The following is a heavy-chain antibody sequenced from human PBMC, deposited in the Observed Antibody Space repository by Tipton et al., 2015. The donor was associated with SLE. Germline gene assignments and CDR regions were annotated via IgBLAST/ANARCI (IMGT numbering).Heavy chain of an antibody. Sequence: SLRLSCAASGFAFRNYGIHWVRQAPGKGLEWVAVISYDGSNKYYADSVKGRFTISRDNSKNTLYVQMNSLRAEDTAVYYCARALVGPTGYGMDVWGQGTTVTVS. CDR1: GFAFRNYG. D-gene: IGHD1-26*01. J-gene: IGHJ6*02. V-gene: IGHV3-30*03. CDR3: ARALVGPTGYGMDV. CDR2: ISYDGSNK.